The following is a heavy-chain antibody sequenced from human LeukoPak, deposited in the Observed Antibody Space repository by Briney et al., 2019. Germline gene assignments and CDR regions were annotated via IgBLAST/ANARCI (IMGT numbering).Heavy chain of an antibody. J-gene: IGHJ4*02. CDR2: IDTDGSYT. Sequence: PGGSLRLSCSASGFSFNMYWMHWVRQAPGKGLVWVSRIDTDGSYTNYADSVKGRFTISRDNDKNTLYLQMNSLRAEDTAVYYCARASGSYDSGSYQDYWGQGPLVTVSS. D-gene: IGHD3-22*01. CDR3: ARASGSYDSGSYQDY. CDR1: GFSFNMYW. V-gene: IGHV3-74*01.